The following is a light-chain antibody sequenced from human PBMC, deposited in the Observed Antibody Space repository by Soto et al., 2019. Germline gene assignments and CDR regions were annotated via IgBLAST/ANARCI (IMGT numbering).Light chain of an antibody. CDR3: CSSAPSRTFV. Sequence: QSVLTQPASVSGSPGQSITISCTGSISAVGSYRLVSWYQHHPGKVPKLIIYEGSKRPSGVSNRFSGSEPGNTASLTISGLQAEDEADYYCCSSAPSRTFVFGTGTKVTVL. V-gene: IGLV2-23*01. CDR2: EGS. CDR1: ISAVGSYRL. J-gene: IGLJ1*01.